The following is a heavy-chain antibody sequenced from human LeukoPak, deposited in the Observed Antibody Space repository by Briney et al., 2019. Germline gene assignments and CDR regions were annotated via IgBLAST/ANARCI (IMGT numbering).Heavy chain of an antibody. CDR2: INAGNGNT. D-gene: IGHD3-10*01. V-gene: IGHV1-3*01. CDR1: GYTFTSYA. CDR3: ARGPLVRGVTDYYYMDV. J-gene: IGHJ6*03. Sequence: ASVKVSCKASGYTFTSYAMHWVRQAPGQRLEWMGWINAGNGNTKYSQKFQGRVTITADESTSTAYMELSSLRSEDTAVYYCARGPLVRGVTDYYYMDVWGKGTTVTVSS.